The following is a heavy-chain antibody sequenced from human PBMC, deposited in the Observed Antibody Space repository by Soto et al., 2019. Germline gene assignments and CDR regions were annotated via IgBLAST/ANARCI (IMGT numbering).Heavy chain of an antibody. CDR2: IYYSGST. Sequence: SETLSLTCTVSGGSISSGDYYWSWIRQPPGKGLEWIGYIYYSGSTYYNPSLKSRVTISVDTSKNQFSLKLSSVTAADTAVYYCARAGRYYDSSGYYTQGPFDYWGQGTLVTVSS. D-gene: IGHD3-22*01. V-gene: IGHV4-30-4*01. CDR1: GGSISSGDYY. CDR3: ARAGRYYDSSGYYTQGPFDY. J-gene: IGHJ4*02.